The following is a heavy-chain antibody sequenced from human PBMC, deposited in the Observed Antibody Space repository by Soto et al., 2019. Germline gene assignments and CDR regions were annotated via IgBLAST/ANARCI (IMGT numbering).Heavy chain of an antibody. V-gene: IGHV4-59*01. Sequence: QVQLQESGPGLVKPSETLSLTCTVSGGSISSYYWSWIRQPPGKGLEWIGYIYYSGSTNYNPSLKSRVTISVDTSKNQFSLKLSSVTAADTAVYYCATFQVGAPRAFDIWGQGTMVTVSS. CDR1: GGSISSYY. CDR3: ATFQVGAPRAFDI. J-gene: IGHJ3*02. D-gene: IGHD1-26*01. CDR2: IYYSGST.